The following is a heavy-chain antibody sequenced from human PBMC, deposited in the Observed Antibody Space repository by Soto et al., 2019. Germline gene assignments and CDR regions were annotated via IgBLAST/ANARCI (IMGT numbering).Heavy chain of an antibody. Sequence: SVKVSCKASGGTFSSYAISWVRQAPGQGLEWMGGIIPIFGTANYAQKFQGRVTITADESTSAAYMELSSLRSEDTAVYYCARYYGGNSEAYYGMDVWGQGTTVTVPS. V-gene: IGHV1-69*13. CDR1: GGTFSSYA. J-gene: IGHJ6*02. D-gene: IGHD4-17*01. CDR2: IIPIFGTA. CDR3: ARYYGGNSEAYYGMDV.